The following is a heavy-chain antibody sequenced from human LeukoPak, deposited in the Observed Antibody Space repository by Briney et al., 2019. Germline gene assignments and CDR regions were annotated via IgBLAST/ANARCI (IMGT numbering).Heavy chain of an antibody. CDR2: INTKTGNP. V-gene: IGHV7-4-1*02. D-gene: IGHD6-19*01. CDR3: ARARSGWASDAFDI. CDR1: GYTFTTYA. J-gene: IGHJ3*02. Sequence: ASVKVSCKASGYTFTTYAMNWVRQAPGQGLEWMGWINTKTGNPTYAQGFTGRFVFSLDTSVSTAYLQISSLKAEDTAVYYCARARSGWASDAFDIWGQGTMVTVSS.